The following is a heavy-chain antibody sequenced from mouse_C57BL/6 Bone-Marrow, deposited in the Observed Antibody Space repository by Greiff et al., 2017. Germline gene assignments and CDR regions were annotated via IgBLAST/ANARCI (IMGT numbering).Heavy chain of an antibody. Sequence: VQLQQSGPGLVQPSQSLSITCTVSGFSLTSYGVHWVRQSPGKGLEWLGVIWSGGSTDYNAAFISRLSISKDNSKSQVFFKMNSLQADDTAIYYCARRTIVTSHYAMDYWGQGTSVTVSS. J-gene: IGHJ4*01. CDR1: GFSLTSYG. D-gene: IGHD2-5*01. CDR3: ARRTIVTSHYAMDY. V-gene: IGHV2-2*01. CDR2: IWSGGST.